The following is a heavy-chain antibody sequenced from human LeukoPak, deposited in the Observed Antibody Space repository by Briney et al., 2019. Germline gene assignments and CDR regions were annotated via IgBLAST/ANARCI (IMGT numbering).Heavy chain of an antibody. V-gene: IGHV3-23*01. Sequence: GGSLTLSCAASGFTFSSYTMTWVRQAPGKGLEWVSVTSDSGGTTYYADSVKGRFTISRDNSKNTLYLQMNSLRAEDTAVYYCAKGRSGYIPDYWGQGTLVTVSS. D-gene: IGHD2-2*02. CDR1: GFTFSSYT. CDR3: AKGRSGYIPDY. CDR2: TSDSGGTT. J-gene: IGHJ4*02.